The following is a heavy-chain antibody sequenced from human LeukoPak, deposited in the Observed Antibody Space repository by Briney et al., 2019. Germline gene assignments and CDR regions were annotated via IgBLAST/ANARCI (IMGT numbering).Heavy chain of an antibody. Sequence: SETLSLTCTVAGGSISSSGYYWGWIRQPPGKGLEWIASIYYSGSTYYNPSLKSRVTISVDTSKNHLTRKLSSLTTAHTAMYYCARHEYSGSYYGLSCFDLWGQGTLVTVSS. D-gene: IGHD1-26*01. CDR3: ARHEYSGSYYGLSCFDL. CDR1: GGSISSSGYY. V-gene: IGHV4-39*01. CDR2: IYYSGST. J-gene: IGHJ5*02.